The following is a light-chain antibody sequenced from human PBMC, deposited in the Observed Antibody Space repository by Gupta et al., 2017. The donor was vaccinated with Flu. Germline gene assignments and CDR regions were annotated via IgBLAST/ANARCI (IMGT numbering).Light chain of an antibody. CDR2: DAS. CDR1: QSVGSN. Sequence: SPETLAGAPGERATRSCRASQSVGSNLAWYQQKPGQAPRLLIHDASTRATDSPARCSGSGSGTEFTLTISSLQSEDFALYFCQQYDDWPSFGGGTTVGIK. CDR3: QQYDDWPS. J-gene: IGKJ4*01. V-gene: IGKV3D-15*01.